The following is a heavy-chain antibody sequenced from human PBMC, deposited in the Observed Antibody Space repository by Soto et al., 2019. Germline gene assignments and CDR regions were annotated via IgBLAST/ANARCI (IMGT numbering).Heavy chain of an antibody. CDR2: ISGSGGST. V-gene: IGHV3-23*01. CDR3: AKEGYYDSSGYYQH. CDR1: GFTFNTHA. D-gene: IGHD3-22*01. J-gene: IGHJ1*01. Sequence: GGSLRLSCAASGFTFNTHAMSWVRQAPGKGLEWVSAISGSGGSTYYADSAKGRFTISRDNSKNTLYLQMNSLRAEDTAVFYCAKEGYYDSSGYYQHWGQGTLVTVSS.